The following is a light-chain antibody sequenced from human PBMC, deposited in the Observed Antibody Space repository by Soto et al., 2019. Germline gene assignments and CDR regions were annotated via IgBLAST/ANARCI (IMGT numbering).Light chain of an antibody. CDR2: GAS. CDR1: QSVSSN. Sequence: EVVLTQSPATLSVSPGESATLSCRASQSVSSNLAWYQQKPGQAPRLLIYGASTRATGIPARFSGSGSGTEFTLTISSLQSEDFAAYYCQQYNNRPLTFGGGTKVEIK. J-gene: IGKJ4*01. V-gene: IGKV3-15*01. CDR3: QQYNNRPLT.